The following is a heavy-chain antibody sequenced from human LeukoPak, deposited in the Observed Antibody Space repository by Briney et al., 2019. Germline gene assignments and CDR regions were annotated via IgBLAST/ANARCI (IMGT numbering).Heavy chain of an antibody. D-gene: IGHD3-16*01. Sequence: GGSLRLSCAASGFTFDDYGMSWVRQAPGKGLEWVSSISRSGESTFYADSVRGRFTISRDNSKNTVSLQMESLRAEDTALYYCAKDYAVGSIDYWGQGTLVTVSS. V-gene: IGHV3-23*01. J-gene: IGHJ4*02. CDR3: AKDYAVGSIDY. CDR2: ISRSGEST. CDR1: GFTFDDYG.